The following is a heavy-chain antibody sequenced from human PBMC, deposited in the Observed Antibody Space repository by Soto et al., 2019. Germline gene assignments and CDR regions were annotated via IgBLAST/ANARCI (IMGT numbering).Heavy chain of an antibody. J-gene: IGHJ5*02. Sequence: XSVKVSFKASGYTFTSYYMHWVRQAPGQGLEWMGIINPSGGSTSYAQKFQGRVTMTRDTSTSTVYMELSSLRSEDTAVYYCARDLDYGGNSRSNWFDPWGQGTLVTVSS. V-gene: IGHV1-46*01. CDR3: ARDLDYGGNSRSNWFDP. D-gene: IGHD4-17*01. CDR2: INPSGGST. CDR1: GYTFTSYY.